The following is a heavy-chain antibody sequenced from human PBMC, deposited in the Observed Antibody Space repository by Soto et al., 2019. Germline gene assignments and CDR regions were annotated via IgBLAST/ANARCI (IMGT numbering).Heavy chain of an antibody. CDR2: INPNSGGT. J-gene: IGHJ6*02. CDR1: GYTFTGYY. V-gene: IGHV1-2*04. Sequence: GASVKVSCKASGYTFTGYYMHWVRQAPGQGLEWMGWINPNSGGTNYAQKFQGWVTMTRDTSISTAYMELSRLRSDDTAVYYCAREGRGYSGYDSYYYYGMDVWGQGTTVTVSS. D-gene: IGHD5-12*01. CDR3: AREGRGYSGYDSYYYYGMDV.